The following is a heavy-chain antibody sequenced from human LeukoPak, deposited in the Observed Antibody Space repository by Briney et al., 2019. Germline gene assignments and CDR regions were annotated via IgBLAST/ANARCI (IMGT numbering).Heavy chain of an antibody. D-gene: IGHD6-19*01. CDR1: GFTFSSYA. CDR2: ISDSGGNT. J-gene: IGHJ1*01. V-gene: IGHV3-23*01. Sequence: PGGSLRLSCAASGFTFSSYAMSWVRQAPGKGLEWVSAISDSGGNTYYADSVKGRFTISRDNSKNTLYLQMNSLRAEDTAVYYCAKARDTSGWLNSFQHWGQGTLVTVSS. CDR3: AKARDTSGWLNSFQH.